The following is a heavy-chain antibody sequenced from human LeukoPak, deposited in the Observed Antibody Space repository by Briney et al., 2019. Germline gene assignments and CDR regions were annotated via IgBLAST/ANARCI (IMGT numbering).Heavy chain of an antibody. CDR2: IIPIFGTA. J-gene: IGHJ5*02. CDR1: GVTFSSYA. V-gene: IGHV1-69*05. D-gene: IGHD3-22*01. Sequence: SVKVSCKASGVTFSSYAISWVRQAPGQGLEWMGRIIPIFGTANYAQKFQGRVTITTDESTSTAYMELSSLRSEDTAVYYCARARRITMIVVVEGDWFDPWGQGTLVTASS. CDR3: ARARRITMIVVVEGDWFDP.